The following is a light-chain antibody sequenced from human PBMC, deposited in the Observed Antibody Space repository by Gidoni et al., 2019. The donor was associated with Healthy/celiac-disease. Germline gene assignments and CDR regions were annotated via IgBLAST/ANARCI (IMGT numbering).Light chain of an antibody. CDR1: QSISSY. V-gene: IGKV1-39*01. CDR2: AAS. J-gene: IGKJ2*01. Sequence: IQMTHSPSSLSASVGDRVTITCRASQSISSYLNWYQQKPGKAPKLLIYAASSLQSGVPSRFSGSGSGTDFTLTISSLQPEDFATYYCQQSYSTLYTFGQGTKLEIK. CDR3: QQSYSTLYT.